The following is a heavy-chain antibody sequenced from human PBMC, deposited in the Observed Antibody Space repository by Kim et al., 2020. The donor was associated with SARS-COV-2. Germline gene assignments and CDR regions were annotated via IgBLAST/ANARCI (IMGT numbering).Heavy chain of an antibody. J-gene: IGHJ6*02. Sequence: SETLSLTCTVSGGSISSYYWSWIRQPPGKGLEWIGYIYYSGSTNYNPSLKSRVTISVDTSKNQFSLKLSSVTAADTAVYYCARDSGGSYLGYYYYGMDVWGQGTTVTVSS. CDR1: GGSISSYY. D-gene: IGHD1-26*01. CDR2: IYYSGST. CDR3: ARDSGGSYLGYYYYGMDV. V-gene: IGHV4-59*01.